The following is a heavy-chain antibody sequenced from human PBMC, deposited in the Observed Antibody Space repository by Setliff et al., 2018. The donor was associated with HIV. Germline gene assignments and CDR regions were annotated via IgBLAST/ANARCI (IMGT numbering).Heavy chain of an antibody. Sequence: PRESLKISCKGSGYYFTSYWIGWVRQMPGKGLEWMGIIYPGDSDTRISPSFQGQVTISADKSINTAYLQWSSLKASDTAMYYCARHVLVTRDVRYFDYWGQGTLVTVSS. J-gene: IGHJ4*02. CDR3: ARHVLVTRDVRYFDY. CDR1: GYYFTSYW. CDR2: IYPGDSDT. V-gene: IGHV5-51*01. D-gene: IGHD2-21*02.